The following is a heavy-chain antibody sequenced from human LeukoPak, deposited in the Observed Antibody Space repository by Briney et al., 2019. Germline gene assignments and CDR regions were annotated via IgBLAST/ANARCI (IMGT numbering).Heavy chain of an antibody. CDR3: ARDTVVPAATTYYYYGMDV. Sequence: ASVKVSCKASGYTFTGYYMHWVRQAPGQGLEWMGWINPNSGGTNYAQKFQGRVTMTRDTSISTAYMELRSLRSDDTAVYYCARDTVVPAATTYYYYGMDVWGQGTTVTVSS. CDR1: GYTFTGYY. J-gene: IGHJ6*02. D-gene: IGHD2-2*01. CDR2: INPNSGGT. V-gene: IGHV1-2*02.